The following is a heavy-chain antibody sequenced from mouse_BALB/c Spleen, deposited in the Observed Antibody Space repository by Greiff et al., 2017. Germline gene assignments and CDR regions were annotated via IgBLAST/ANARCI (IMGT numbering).Heavy chain of an antibody. Sequence: EVQLQQSGAELVRPGALVKLSCKASGFNIKDYYMHWVKQRPEQGLEWIGWIDPENGNTIYDPKFQGKASITADTSSNTAYLQLSSLTSEDTAVYYCARSKYGNPFDGWGPGTTLTVSS. D-gene: IGHD2-10*02. CDR2: IDPENGNT. J-gene: IGHJ2*01. V-gene: IGHV14-1*02. CDR1: GFNIKDYY. CDR3: ARSKYGNPFDG.